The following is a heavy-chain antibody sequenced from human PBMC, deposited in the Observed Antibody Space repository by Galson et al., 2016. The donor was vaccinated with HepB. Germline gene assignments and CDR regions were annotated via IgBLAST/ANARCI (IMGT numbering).Heavy chain of an antibody. CDR3: ARVGCRGSSCYEYRYVDM. D-gene: IGHD2-2*01. CDR1: GYTFGSYG. J-gene: IGHJ2*01. V-gene: IGHV1-18*01. CDR2: ISGHNGDR. Sequence: SVKVSCKAEGYTFGSYGVTWVRQAPGQGLEWMGWISGHNGDRKYAQMFQDRLTMTTDTSTGTAYMELRNLRSDDAAVYYCARVGCRGSSCYEYRYVDMWGRGTLVNVSS.